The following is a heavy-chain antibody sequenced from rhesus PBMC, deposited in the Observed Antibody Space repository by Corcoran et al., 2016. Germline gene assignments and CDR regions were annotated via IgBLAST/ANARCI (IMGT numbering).Heavy chain of an antibody. D-gene: IGHD5-42*01. Sequence: QVQLQESGPGLVTPSETLSLTCAVSGASISNYWWSWIRQPPGKGLEWIVEINGNSGSTYYNPSLKRRVTMSKDASKNQFSLKLSSVTAADTAVYYCARDNQGYSGSNFDYWGQGVLVTVSS. CDR2: INGNSGST. V-gene: IGHV4-80*01. CDR3: ARDNQGYSGSNFDY. J-gene: IGHJ4*01. CDR1: GASISNYW.